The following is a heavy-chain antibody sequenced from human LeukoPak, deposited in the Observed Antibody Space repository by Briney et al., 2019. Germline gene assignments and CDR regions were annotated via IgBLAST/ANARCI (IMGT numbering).Heavy chain of an antibody. J-gene: IGHJ4*02. CDR3: ARGRAPGYPYYFDY. V-gene: IGHV1-2*02. CDR2: INPNSGGT. D-gene: IGHD5-18*01. CDR1: GYTFTGYY. Sequence: ASVKVSCKASGYTFTGYYMHWVRQAPGQGLEWMGWINPNSGGTNYAQKFQGRVTMTRDTSISTAYMELSRLRSDDTAVYYCARGRAPGYPYYFDYWGQGTLVTVSS.